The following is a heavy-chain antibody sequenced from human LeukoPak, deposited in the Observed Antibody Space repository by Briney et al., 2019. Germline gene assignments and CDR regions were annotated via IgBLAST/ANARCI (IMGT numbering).Heavy chain of an antibody. Sequence: GGSLRLSCAASGLTASSYAMTWVRQAPGKGLEWVSSISGSGDRTMYADSVKGRFTISRDNFKNTLYLQMNSLRAEDTALYHCAKDPNGDYISAFDMWCQGTMVTVSS. D-gene: IGHD4-17*01. CDR1: GLTASSYA. V-gene: IGHV3-23*01. CDR2: ISGSGDRT. J-gene: IGHJ3*02. CDR3: AKDPNGDYISAFDM.